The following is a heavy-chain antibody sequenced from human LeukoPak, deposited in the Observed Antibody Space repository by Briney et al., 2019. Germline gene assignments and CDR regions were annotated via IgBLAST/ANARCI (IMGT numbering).Heavy chain of an antibody. CDR3: ARLGLYDSSGYYYV. J-gene: IGHJ1*01. D-gene: IGHD3-22*01. CDR1: GGSFSGYY. V-gene: IGHV4-34*01. Sequence: PSETLSLTCAVYGGSFSGYYWSWIRQPPGKGLEWIGEIDHSGSTNYNPSLKSRVTISVDTSKNQFSLKLSSVTAADTAVYYCARLGLYDSSGYYYVWGQGTLVTVSS. CDR2: IDHSGST.